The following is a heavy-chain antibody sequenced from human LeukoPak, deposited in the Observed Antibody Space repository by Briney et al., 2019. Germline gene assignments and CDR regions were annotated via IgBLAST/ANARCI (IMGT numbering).Heavy chain of an antibody. V-gene: IGHV3-23*01. CDR2: ISGSGGST. J-gene: IGHJ3*02. D-gene: IGHD3-3*01. Sequence: GGSLRLSCAASGFTFSKFPMGWVRQAPGRGLEWVSAISGSGGSTYYADSVKGRFTISGDNSKNTLYLQMNSLRAEDTAVYYCAKHDYDFWSGYNSYAFDIWGQGTMVTVSS. CDR1: GFTFSKFP. CDR3: AKHDYDFWSGYNSYAFDI.